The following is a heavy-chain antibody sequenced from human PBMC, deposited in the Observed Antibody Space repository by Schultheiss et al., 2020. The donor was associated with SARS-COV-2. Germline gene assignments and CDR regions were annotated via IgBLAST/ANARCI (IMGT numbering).Heavy chain of an antibody. Sequence: SQTLSLTCAVSGGSFSGYYWSWIRQPPGKGLEWIGEINHSGSTNYNPSLKSRVNISVDTSKNQFSLKLSSVTAADTAVYYSARGRAGDSIIRSPVMDVWGQGTTVTVSS. CDR2: INHSGST. V-gene: IGHV4-34*01. CDR3: ARGRAGDSIIRSPVMDV. D-gene: IGHD6-13*01. CDR1: GGSFSGYY. J-gene: IGHJ6*02.